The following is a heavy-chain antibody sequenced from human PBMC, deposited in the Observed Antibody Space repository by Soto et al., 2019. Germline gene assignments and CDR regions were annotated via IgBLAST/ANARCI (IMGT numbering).Heavy chain of an antibody. CDR3: AKDYTTNWYGASDY. V-gene: IGHV3-23*01. J-gene: IGHJ4*02. D-gene: IGHD1-20*01. CDR2: ITGSGTTT. Sequence: GGSLRLSCTASGFTFNSYAMSWVRQAAGKGLEWVSSITGSGTTTYQADSVKGRFIISRDNSKNTLYLQMNSLRAEDTAVYYCAKDYTTNWYGASDYWGQGALVTVSS. CDR1: GFTFNSYA.